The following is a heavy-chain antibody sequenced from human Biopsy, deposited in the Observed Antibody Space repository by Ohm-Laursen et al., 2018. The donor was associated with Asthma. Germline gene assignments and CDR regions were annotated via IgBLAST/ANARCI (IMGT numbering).Heavy chain of an antibody. CDR2: ISSRGSNI. V-gene: IGHV3-11*01. J-gene: IGHJ4*02. CDR3: ARGYSTSWYFGY. D-gene: IGHD6-13*01. CDR1: GFTFRDYY. Sequence: SLRLSCTASGFTFRDYYMTWIRQAPGKGLEWVAYISSRGSNIFYADSVKGRFTLSRDNAKKSLFLEMNSLTVEDTAVYFCARGYSTSWYFGYWGQGTLVTVSS.